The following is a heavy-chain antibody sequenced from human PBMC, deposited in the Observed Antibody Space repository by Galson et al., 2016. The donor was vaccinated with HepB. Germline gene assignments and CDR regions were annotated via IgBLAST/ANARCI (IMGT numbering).Heavy chain of an antibody. CDR3: ARSFYSGSGNNYKIGTFDI. D-gene: IGHD3-10*01. CDR1: RFTFSNFA. Sequence: SLRLSCAASRFTFSNFAMTWVRQAPGKGLEWVSSLGGSGGRTYYADSVKGRFTISRDNSNNTLYLQMNSLRVDDTAVYYCARSFYSGSGNNYKIGTFDIWGQGAKVTVSS. CDR2: LGGSGGRT. V-gene: IGHV3-23*01. J-gene: IGHJ3*02.